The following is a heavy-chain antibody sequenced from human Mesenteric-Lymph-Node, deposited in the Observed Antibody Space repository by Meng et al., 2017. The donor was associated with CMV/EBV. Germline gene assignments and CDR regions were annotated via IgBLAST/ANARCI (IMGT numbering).Heavy chain of an antibody. CDR3: ARDHFDCSSTSCNYNRMDV. J-gene: IGHJ6*02. CDR1: GFTVSSYY. Sequence: GGSLRLSCAASGFTVSSYYMSWVRQAPGKGLEWVSVIYSGGSGGSTYYADSVKGRFTISKDNAKNSLYMQMNSLRAEDTAVYYCARDHFDCSSTSCNYNRMDVWGQGTTVTVSS. V-gene: IGHV3-66*01. D-gene: IGHD2-2*01. CDR2: IYSGGSGGST.